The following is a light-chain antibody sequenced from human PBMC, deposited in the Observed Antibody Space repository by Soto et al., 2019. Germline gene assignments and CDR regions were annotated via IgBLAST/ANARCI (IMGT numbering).Light chain of an antibody. CDR3: QVWDSSSDPSYV. V-gene: IGLV3-21*04. J-gene: IGLJ1*01. Sequence: SYELTQPPSVSVAPGKTARITCGGNNIRSKSVHWYQQKPGQAPVLVIYYDSDRPSGIPERFSGSNSGNTATLTISRVEAGDEADYYCQVWDSSSDPSYVFGTGTKVTVL. CDR1: NIRSKS. CDR2: YDS.